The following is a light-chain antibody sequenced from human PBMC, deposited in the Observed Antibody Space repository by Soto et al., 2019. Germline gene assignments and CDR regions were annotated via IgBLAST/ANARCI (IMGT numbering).Light chain of an antibody. J-gene: IGLJ3*02. CDR3: AAWDDSLNGRV. CDR2: TNN. Sequence: QSVLTQPPSASGTPGQRVNISCSGSSSNIGINTVNWYQQLPGTAPKLLIYTNNLRPSGVPDRFSGSKSGTSASLAISGLQSEDEADYYCAAWDDSLNGRVFGGGTKLTVL. CDR1: SSNIGINT. V-gene: IGLV1-44*01.